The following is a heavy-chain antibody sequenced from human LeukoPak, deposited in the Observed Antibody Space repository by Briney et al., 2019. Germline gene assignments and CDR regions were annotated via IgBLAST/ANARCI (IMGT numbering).Heavy chain of an antibody. CDR2: FDPEDGET. Sequence: ASVKVSCKVSGYTLTESSMHWVRQAPGKGLEWMGGFDPEDGETIYAQKFQGRVTMTEDTSTDTAYMELSSLRSEDTAVYYCATGLELRTWHMDVWGKGTTVTVSS. V-gene: IGHV1-24*01. CDR3: ATGLELRTWHMDV. D-gene: IGHD1-7*01. CDR1: GYTLTESS. J-gene: IGHJ6*03.